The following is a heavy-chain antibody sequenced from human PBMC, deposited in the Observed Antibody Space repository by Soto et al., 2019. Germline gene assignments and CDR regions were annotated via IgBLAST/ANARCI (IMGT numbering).Heavy chain of an antibody. Sequence: QVHLVESGGGVVQPGRSLRLSCAASGITFSRYTLHWVRQAPGKGLEWVAVISYDGSNKYYADSVKGRFTISRDNSKKTLYLQMNSLRAEDTAVYYCASLGEMATDLDYWGQGARVAVAA. CDR2: ISYDGSNK. V-gene: IGHV3-30-3*01. CDR3: ASLGEMATDLDY. CDR1: GITFSRYT. D-gene: IGHD5-12*01. J-gene: IGHJ4*02.